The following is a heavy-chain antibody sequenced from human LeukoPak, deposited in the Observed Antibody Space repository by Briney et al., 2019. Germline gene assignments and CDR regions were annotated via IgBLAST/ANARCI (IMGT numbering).Heavy chain of an antibody. D-gene: IGHD2-15*01. Sequence: SVKVSCKGSGGTFSSYAISWVRQAPGEGREWMGRIISILGIANYAQKFQGRVTITADKSTSTAYMELSSLRSEDTAVYYCARDNCSGGSCYVYYGMDVWGQGTTVTVSS. CDR2: IISILGIA. CDR1: GGTFSSYA. CDR3: ARDNCSGGSCYVYYGMDV. J-gene: IGHJ6*02. V-gene: IGHV1-69*04.